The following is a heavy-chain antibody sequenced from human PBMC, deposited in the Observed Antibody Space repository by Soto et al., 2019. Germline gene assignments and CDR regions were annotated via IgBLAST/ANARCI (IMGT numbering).Heavy chain of an antibody. Sequence: QVQLVESGGGVVQPGRSLRVSCAASGFTFSSYGMHWVRQAPGKGLEWVAVIWYDGSNKYYADSVKGRFTISRDNSKNTVYLQMHSLRAEYSAVYYCARENCISTSCYLLAGWFDPWGQETLVRVSS. CDR3: ARENCISTSCYLLAGWFDP. J-gene: IGHJ5*02. CDR2: IWYDGSNK. CDR1: GFTFSSYG. D-gene: IGHD2-2*01. V-gene: IGHV3-33*01.